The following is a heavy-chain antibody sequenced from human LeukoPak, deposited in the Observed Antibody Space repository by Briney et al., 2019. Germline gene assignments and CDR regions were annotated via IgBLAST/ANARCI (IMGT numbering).Heavy chain of an antibody. J-gene: IGHJ6*04. CDR3: ANRAVVVPAFRSLDV. CDR2: ISGSGGST. CDR1: GFTFSSYW. D-gene: IGHD2-2*01. Sequence: LPGGSLRLSCAASGFTFSSYWMSWVRQAPGKGLEWVSAISGSGGSTYYADSVKGRFTISRDNSKNTLYLQMNSLRAEDTAVYYCANRAVVVPAFRSLDVWGKGTTVTVSS. V-gene: IGHV3-23*01.